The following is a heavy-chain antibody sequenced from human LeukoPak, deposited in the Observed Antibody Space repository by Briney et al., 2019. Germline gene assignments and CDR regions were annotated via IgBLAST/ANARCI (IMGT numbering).Heavy chain of an antibody. CDR1: EFTFSTYC. J-gene: IGHJ3*01. CDR3: VREASGVSSSAFDV. V-gene: IGHV3-74*01. Sequence: GGSLRLSCAASEFTFSTYCMHWVRHAPGKGLVWVSRINSDGTNTDYADSVKGRFTISRDNAKNTLYMQMNSLRVDDTAVYYCVREASGVSSSAFDVWGQGTMVTVSS. D-gene: IGHD1-26*01. CDR2: INSDGTNT.